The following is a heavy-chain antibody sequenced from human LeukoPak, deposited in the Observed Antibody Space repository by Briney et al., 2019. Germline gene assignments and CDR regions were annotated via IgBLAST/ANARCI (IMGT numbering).Heavy chain of an antibody. D-gene: IGHD1-26*01. J-gene: IGHJ4*02. Sequence: GGSLRLSCAASGFTFDDYAMHWVRQAPGKGLEWVSGISWNSGSIGYADSVKGRFTISRDNAKNSLYRQMNSLRAEDTALYYCAKQSWELLFDYWGQGTLVTVPS. CDR2: ISWNSGSI. V-gene: IGHV3-9*01. CDR3: AKQSWELLFDY. CDR1: GFTFDDYA.